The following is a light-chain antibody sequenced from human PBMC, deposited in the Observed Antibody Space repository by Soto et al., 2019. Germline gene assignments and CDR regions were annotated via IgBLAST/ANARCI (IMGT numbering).Light chain of an antibody. CDR2: QTS. CDR1: QYINTR. CDR3: QQYGSSHT. Sequence: EIGLTQSPATLSSFQGDRVTLSFRASQYINTRLAWYQHRPGQAPRLLIYQTSIRAAGIPARFSASGSGTDFTLTISRLEPEDFAVYYCQQYGSSHTFGQGTKVDIK. J-gene: IGKJ1*01. V-gene: IGKV3-20*01.